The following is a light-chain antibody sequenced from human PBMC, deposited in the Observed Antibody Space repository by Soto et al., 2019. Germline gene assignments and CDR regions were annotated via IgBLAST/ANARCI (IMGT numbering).Light chain of an antibody. CDR1: SSNIGGNY. V-gene: IGLV1-51*01. CDR3: GTWDSSLDTVV. CDR2: DNY. J-gene: IGLJ2*01. Sequence: QSVLAQPPSISADPGQKVTISCSGSSSNIGGNYVSWYQHVPRTAPKLLIYDNYKRASGSPDRFSASKSGTSATLGITGLQTGDEADYYCGTWDSSLDTVVFGGGTKLTVL.